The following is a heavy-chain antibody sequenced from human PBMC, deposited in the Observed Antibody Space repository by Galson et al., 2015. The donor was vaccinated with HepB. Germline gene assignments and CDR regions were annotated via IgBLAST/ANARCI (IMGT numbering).Heavy chain of an antibody. CDR2: IIPTIGTA. J-gene: IGHJ4*02. CDR3: ATVEYSGSQRVFDN. V-gene: IGHV1-69*06. Sequence: SVKVSCKVSGDTFSSYAISWVRQAPGQGLEWMGGIIPTIGTASYAQKFQGRVMITADKSMSTAYMELSNLRFEDTAVYYCATVEYSGSQRVFDNWGQGTQVTVSS. D-gene: IGHD1-26*01. CDR1: GDTFSSYA.